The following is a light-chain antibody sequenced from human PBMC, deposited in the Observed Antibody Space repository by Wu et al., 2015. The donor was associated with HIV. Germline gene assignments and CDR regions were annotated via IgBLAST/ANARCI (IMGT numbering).Light chain of an antibody. Sequence: VLTQSPGTLSLSPGERATLSCRASQSIRENYLAWYQQKPGQAPRLLISVASSRATGIPDRFSGSVSGTDFTLIISRLEPEDFAVYYCQQYDRSPPLYSFGLGDQAGDQT. CDR3: QQYDRSPPLYS. CDR1: QSIRENY. J-gene: IGKJ2*03. CDR2: VAS. V-gene: IGKV3-20*01.